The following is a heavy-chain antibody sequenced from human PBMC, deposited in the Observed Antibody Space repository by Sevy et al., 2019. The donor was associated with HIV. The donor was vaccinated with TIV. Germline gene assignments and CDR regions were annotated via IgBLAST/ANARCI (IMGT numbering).Heavy chain of an antibody. CDR2: IQYDGSNK. Sequence: GGSLRLSCAASGCSFSSYGMHWVRQAPGKGLEWMSYIQYDGSNKDYADSVKGRFTISRTNSKNTLYLQMNSLRVEDTAVFYCVKEGGGEGGDHWGQGTLVTVSS. CDR3: VKEGGGEGGDH. D-gene: IGHD2-21*01. J-gene: IGHJ4*02. CDR1: GCSFSSYG. V-gene: IGHV3-30*02.